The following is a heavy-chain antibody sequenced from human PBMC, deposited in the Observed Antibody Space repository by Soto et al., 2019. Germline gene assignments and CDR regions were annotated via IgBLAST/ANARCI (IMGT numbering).Heavy chain of an antibody. CDR3: ARANTWVTGRVGTH. D-gene: IGHD1-1*01. V-gene: IGHV1-18*01. CDR1: GYSFTNYG. J-gene: IGHJ4*02. Sequence: QIHLEQSRIEMKEPGTSLKISCATSGYSFTNYGISWVRQAPGQGLEWMGWISGYNGNTKYAQSFHDRVVMTADKFTSTGYLEMRNLRSNDTAVYYCARANTWVTGRVGTHWGQGIKVTVSS. CDR2: ISGYNGNT.